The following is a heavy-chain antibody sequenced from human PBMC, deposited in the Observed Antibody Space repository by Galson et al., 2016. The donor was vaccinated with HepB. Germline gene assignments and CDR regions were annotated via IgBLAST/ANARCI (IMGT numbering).Heavy chain of an antibody. CDR1: GFTFSNAW. V-gene: IGHV3-15*01. Sequence: SLRLSCADSGFTFSNAWMSWVRQAPGKGLEWVGCIKSKADGETTDYTAPVRGRFTISRDDSINTLYLQMTSLTPEDTAVYYCTTGRWGCGDYVPFYWGHGTLVTVSS. CDR3: TTGRWGCGDYVPFY. CDR2: IKSKADGETT. J-gene: IGHJ4*01. D-gene: IGHD4-17*01.